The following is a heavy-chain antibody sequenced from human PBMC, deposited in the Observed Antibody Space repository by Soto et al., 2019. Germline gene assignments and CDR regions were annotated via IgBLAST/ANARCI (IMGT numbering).Heavy chain of an antibody. CDR1: GFTFSSYS. CDR2: ISSSSSTI. D-gene: IGHD3-10*01. CDR3: ARDSHFGYGMDV. Sequence: GGSLRLSCAASGFTFSSYSMNWVRQAPGKGLEWVSYISSSSSTIYYADSVKGRFTISRDNAKNSLFLQMNSLRDEDTAMYYCARDSHFGYGMDVWGQGTTVTVSS. V-gene: IGHV3-48*02. J-gene: IGHJ6*02.